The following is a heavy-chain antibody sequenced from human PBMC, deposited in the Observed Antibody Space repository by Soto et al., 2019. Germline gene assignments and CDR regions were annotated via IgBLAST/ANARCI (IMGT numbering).Heavy chain of an antibody. J-gene: IGHJ6*02. V-gene: IGHV1-69*01. Sequence: QVQLVQSGAEVKKPGSSVKVSCKASGGTFSSYAISWVRQAPGQGLEWMGGIIPIFGTANYAQKFQGRVTITADESTSTAYMELSSLRSEDTAVYYCARAPPRIALAGPPGDHYYYYGMDVCGQGTTVTVSS. CDR3: ARAPPRIALAGPPGDHYYYYGMDV. CDR1: GGTFSSYA. CDR2: IIPIFGTA. D-gene: IGHD6-19*01.